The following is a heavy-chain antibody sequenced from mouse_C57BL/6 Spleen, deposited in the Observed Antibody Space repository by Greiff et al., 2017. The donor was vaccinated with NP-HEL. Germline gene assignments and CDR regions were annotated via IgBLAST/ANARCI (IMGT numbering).Heavy chain of an antibody. Sequence: QVQLQQPGAELVKPGASVKLSCKASGYTFTSYWMHWVKQRPGRGLEWIRRIDPNSGGTKYNEKFKSKATLTVDKPSSTAYMQLSSLTSEDSAVYYCARSYYSNYDAMDYWGQGTSVTVSS. D-gene: IGHD2-5*01. V-gene: IGHV1-72*01. CDR1: GYTFTSYW. CDR2: IDPNSGGT. CDR3: ARSYYSNYDAMDY. J-gene: IGHJ4*01.